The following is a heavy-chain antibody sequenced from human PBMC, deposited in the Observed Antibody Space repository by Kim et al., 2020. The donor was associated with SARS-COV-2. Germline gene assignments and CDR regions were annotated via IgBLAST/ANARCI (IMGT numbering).Heavy chain of an antibody. CDR1: AYSITTSY. Sequence: ASVKVSCKASAYSITTSYMHWLQQAPGQGLEWMGLINPLSGAATHSQRFQDRVTMTRDTSTSTVFMEMTSLSVDDTAVYYCAGGRGRYYGMDVWGQGTTV. V-gene: IGHV1-46*01. CDR3: AGGRGRYYGMDV. D-gene: IGHD1-20*01. CDR2: INPLSGAA. J-gene: IGHJ6*02.